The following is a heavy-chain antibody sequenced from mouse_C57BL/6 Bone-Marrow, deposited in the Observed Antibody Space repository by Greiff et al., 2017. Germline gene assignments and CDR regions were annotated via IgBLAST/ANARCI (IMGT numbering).Heavy chain of an antibody. V-gene: IGHV1-39*01. CDR2: INPNYGTT. J-gene: IGHJ3*01. CDR1: GYSFTDYN. D-gene: IGHD3-2*02. Sequence: EVQLVESGPELVKPGASVKISCKASGYSFTDYNMNWVKQSNGKSLEWIGVINPNYGTTSYNQKIKGKATLTVDQSSTTAYMQLNSLTSEDSAVYYGARESQLRPSWFAYWGQGTLVTVSA. CDR3: ARESQLRPSWFAY.